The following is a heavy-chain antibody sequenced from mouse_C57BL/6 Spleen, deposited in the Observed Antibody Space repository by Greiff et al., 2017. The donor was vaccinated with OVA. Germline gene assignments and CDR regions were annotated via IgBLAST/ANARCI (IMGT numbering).Heavy chain of an antibody. J-gene: IGHJ3*01. V-gene: IGHV1-50*01. CDR3: ARLMRGWFAY. CDR1: GYTFTSYW. D-gene: IGHD6-5*01. CDR2: IDPSDSYT. Sequence: VQLQQPGAELVKPGASVKLSCKASGYTFTSYWMQWVKQRPGQGLEWIGEIDPSDSYTNYNQKFKGKATLTVDTSSSTAYMQLSSLTSEDSAVYYCARLMRGWFAYWGQGTLVTVSA.